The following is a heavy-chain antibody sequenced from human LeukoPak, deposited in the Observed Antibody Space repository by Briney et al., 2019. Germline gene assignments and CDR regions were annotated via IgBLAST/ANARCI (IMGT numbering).Heavy chain of an antibody. Sequence: GGSLRLSCAASGFTFSSYWMSWVRQAPGKGLEWVANIKQDGSEKYYVDSVKGRFTISRDNAKNSLYLQMNSLRAEDTAVYYCAKSMTPAAAGFDYWGQGTLVTVSS. V-gene: IGHV3-7*03. J-gene: IGHJ4*02. CDR1: GFTFSSYW. CDR3: AKSMTPAAAGFDY. CDR2: IKQDGSEK. D-gene: IGHD6-13*01.